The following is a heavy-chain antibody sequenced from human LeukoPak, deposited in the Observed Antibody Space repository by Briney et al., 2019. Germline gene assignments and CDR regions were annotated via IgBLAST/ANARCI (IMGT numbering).Heavy chain of an antibody. D-gene: IGHD6-13*01. Sequence: GGSLRLSCAASGFTFSSYSMNWVSQAPGKGLEWVSSISSSSSYIYYADSVKGRFTISRDNAKNSLYLQMNSLRAEDTAVYYCVRDLSSWYGDYYYYGMDVRGQGTTVTVSS. CDR2: ISSSSSYI. CDR1: GFTFSSYS. V-gene: IGHV3-21*01. J-gene: IGHJ6*02. CDR3: VRDLSSWYGDYYYYGMDV.